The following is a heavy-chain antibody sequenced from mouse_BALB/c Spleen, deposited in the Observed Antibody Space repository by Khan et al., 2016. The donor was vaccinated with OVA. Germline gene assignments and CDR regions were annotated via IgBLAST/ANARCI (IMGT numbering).Heavy chain of an antibody. J-gene: IGHJ3*01. CDR2: INTETGEP. Sequence: QIQLVQSGPELKKPGETVKISCKASGYTFTDYSMHWVKQAPGKGLKWMGWINTETGEPTYADDFKGRFAFSLETSASTAYLQINNLKNEDTVTYFCARGYYGSSVAYWGQGTLVTVSA. V-gene: IGHV9-2-1*01. D-gene: IGHD1-1*01. CDR1: GYTFTDYS. CDR3: ARGYYGSSVAY.